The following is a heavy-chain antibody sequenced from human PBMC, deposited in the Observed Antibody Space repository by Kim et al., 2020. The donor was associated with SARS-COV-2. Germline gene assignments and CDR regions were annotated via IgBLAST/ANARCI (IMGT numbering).Heavy chain of an antibody. CDR3: AIAPNAEYFQH. Sequence: SETLSLTCTVSGGSISSSSYYWGWIRQPPGKGLEWIGSIYYSGSTYYNPSLKSRVTISVDTSKNQFSLKLSSVTAADTAVYYCAIAPNAEYFQHWGQGTLVTVSS. CDR1: GGSISSSSYY. CDR2: IYYSGST. V-gene: IGHV4-39*01. D-gene: IGHD7-27*01. J-gene: IGHJ1*01.